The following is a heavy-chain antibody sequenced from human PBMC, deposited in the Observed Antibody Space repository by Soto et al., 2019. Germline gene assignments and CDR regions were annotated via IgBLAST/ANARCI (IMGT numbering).Heavy chain of an antibody. J-gene: IGHJ6*02. CDR1: KFTITSYW. Sequence: EVQLVESGGGLVQPGGSVRLSCAASKFTITSYWMHWVRQAPGKGLVWVSRINSDGSSISYADAVKGRFTISRDNAKNTLYLQMNSLRVEDTAVYYCAREVNHGYVRRGMDVWGQGTTVTVFS. D-gene: IGHD3-16*01. CDR3: AREVNHGYVRRGMDV. V-gene: IGHV3-74*01. CDR2: INSDGSSI.